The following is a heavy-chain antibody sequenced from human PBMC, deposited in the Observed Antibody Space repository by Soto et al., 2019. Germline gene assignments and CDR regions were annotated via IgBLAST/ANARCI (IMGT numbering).Heavy chain of an antibody. D-gene: IGHD3-10*01. V-gene: IGHV1-69*19. CDR3: AREVQVHTPAFVY. CDR2: ISPMFGAA. Sequence: QVQLVQSGAEMKKPGSSVKVSCQSSGGTFNTYAMNWVRQAPGQGPEWMGDISPMFGAANYAPKFQGRVTITADESTGTSYMQLSSLTSEDTALYICAREVQVHTPAFVYWGQGTVVTVSS. CDR1: GGTFNTYA. J-gene: IGHJ4*02.